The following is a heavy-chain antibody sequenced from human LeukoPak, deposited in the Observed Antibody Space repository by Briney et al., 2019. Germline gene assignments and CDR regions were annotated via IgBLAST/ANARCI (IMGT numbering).Heavy chain of an antibody. CDR3: ARDSSSSSDYYYYAMDV. V-gene: IGHV4-61*01. Sequence: SETLSLTCTVSGDSVSSGSSYWSWIRQPPGKGLEWVGYIYYSGSITYNPSLKSRVTISVDTSKSQFSLKLSSVTAADTAVYYCARDSSSSSDYYYYAMDVWGQGTTVTVSS. J-gene: IGHJ6*02. CDR2: IYYSGSI. D-gene: IGHD2-2*01. CDR1: GDSVSSGSSY.